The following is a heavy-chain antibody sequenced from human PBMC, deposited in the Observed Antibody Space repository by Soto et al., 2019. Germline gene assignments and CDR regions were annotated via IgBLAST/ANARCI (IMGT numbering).Heavy chain of an antibody. J-gene: IGHJ5*02. V-gene: IGHV4-31*03. D-gene: IGHD1-1*01. CDR2: IYYSGST. Sequence: SETLSLTCTVSVGSISSCGYYWSWIRQHPGKGLEWIGYIYYSGSTYYNPSLKSRVTISVDTSKNQFSLKLSSVTAADTAVYYCAREGLEPVNWFDPWGQGTLVTVSS. CDR3: AREGLEPVNWFDP. CDR1: VGSISSCGYY.